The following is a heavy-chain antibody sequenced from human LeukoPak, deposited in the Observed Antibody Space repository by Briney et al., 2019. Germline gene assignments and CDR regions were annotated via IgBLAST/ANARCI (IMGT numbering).Heavy chain of an antibody. V-gene: IGHV4-34*01. Sequence: PSETLSLTCAVYGGSFSGYYWIWIRQPPGKGLEWIGEINHSGSTNYNPSLKSRVTISVDTSKNQFSLKLSSVTAADTAVYYCARARLLLRFSFDYWGQGTLVTVSS. CDR2: INHSGST. CDR3: ARARLLLRFSFDY. CDR1: GGSFSGYY. J-gene: IGHJ4*02. D-gene: IGHD3-22*01.